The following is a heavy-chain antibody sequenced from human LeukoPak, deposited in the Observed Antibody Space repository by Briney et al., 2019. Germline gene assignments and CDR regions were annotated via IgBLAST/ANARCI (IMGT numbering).Heavy chain of an antibody. CDR1: GFTFSGSE. J-gene: IGHJ5*02. Sequence: GGTLRLSCAASGFTFSGSEMNWVRQAPGKGLDWVSYISGSGKTIYSADSVKGRFTISRDNAKNSLYLQMNSLRAEDTAVYYCARVTYPYTDPWGQGTLVTV. V-gene: IGHV3-48*03. CDR3: ARVTYPYTDP. CDR2: ISGSGKTI.